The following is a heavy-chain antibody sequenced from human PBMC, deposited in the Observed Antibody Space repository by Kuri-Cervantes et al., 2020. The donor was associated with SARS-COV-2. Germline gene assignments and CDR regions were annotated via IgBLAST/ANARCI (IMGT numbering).Heavy chain of an antibody. J-gene: IGHJ3*02. CDR3: ARDPGGYSYGYMWAFDI. CDR1: GFTFSSYA. V-gene: IGHV3-30-3*01. CDR2: ILYDGSNK. Sequence: GESLKISCAASGFTFSSYAMHWVRQAPGKGLEWVAVILYDGSNKYYADSVKGRFTISRDNAKNSLYLQMNSLRAEDTAVYYCARDPGGYSYGYMWAFDIWGQGTMVTVSS. D-gene: IGHD5-18*01.